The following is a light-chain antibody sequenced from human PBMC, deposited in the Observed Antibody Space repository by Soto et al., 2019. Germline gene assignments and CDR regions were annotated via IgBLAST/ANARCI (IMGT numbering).Light chain of an antibody. Sequence: DIQMPQSPSTLSASVGDRVTITCRASQSISSWLAWYQQKPGKAPKLLIYDASSLESGVPSRFSGSGSGTEFTLTISSLQPDDFATYYCQHYNSYSEAFGQGTKVDI. J-gene: IGKJ1*01. CDR1: QSISSW. CDR3: QHYNSYSEA. CDR2: DAS. V-gene: IGKV1-5*01.